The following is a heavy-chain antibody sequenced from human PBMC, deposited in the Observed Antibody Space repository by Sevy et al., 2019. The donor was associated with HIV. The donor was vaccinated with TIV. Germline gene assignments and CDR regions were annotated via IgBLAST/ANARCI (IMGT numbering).Heavy chain of an antibody. J-gene: IGHJ6*02. CDR3: TRKYHDASDYPRYSMDV. CDR1: GFTFSTYA. Sequence: GGSLRLSCAASGFTFSTYAMYWVRQAPGKGLEYVSAISGGGGNTNYGTSVKGRFTVSRDNAKNTLYLQMGSLRAEDMAVYFCTRKYHDASDYPRYSMDVWGQGTTVTVSS. D-gene: IGHD3-10*01. CDR2: ISGGGGNT. V-gene: IGHV3-64*01.